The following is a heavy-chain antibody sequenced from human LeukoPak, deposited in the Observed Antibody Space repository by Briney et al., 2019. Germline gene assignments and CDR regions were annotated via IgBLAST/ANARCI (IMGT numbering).Heavy chain of an antibody. Sequence: GGSLRLSCAASGFTFSSYSMNWVRQAPGKGLEWVAVISYDGSNKYYADSVKGRFTISRDNSKNTLYLQMNSLRAEDTAVYYCARDKEQWLVRGGTYFDYWGQGTLVTVSS. CDR3: ARDKEQWLVRGGTYFDY. V-gene: IGHV3-30*03. D-gene: IGHD6-19*01. J-gene: IGHJ4*02. CDR1: GFTFSSYS. CDR2: ISYDGSNK.